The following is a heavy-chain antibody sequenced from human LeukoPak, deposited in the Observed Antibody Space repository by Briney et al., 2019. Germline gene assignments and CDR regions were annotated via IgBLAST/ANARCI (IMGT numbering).Heavy chain of an antibody. V-gene: IGHV3-23*01. Sequence: PGGSLRLSCAASGFTFSSYAMSWVRQAPGKGLEWVSAISGSGGSTYYADSVKGRFTISRDNAKNSLYLQMNSLRAEDTAVYYCARDSYGYRNWFDPWGQGTLVTVSS. D-gene: IGHD5-18*01. CDR2: ISGSGGST. J-gene: IGHJ5*02. CDR3: ARDSYGYRNWFDP. CDR1: GFTFSSYA.